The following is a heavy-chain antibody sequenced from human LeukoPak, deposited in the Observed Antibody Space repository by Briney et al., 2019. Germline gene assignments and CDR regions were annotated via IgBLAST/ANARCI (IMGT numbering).Heavy chain of an antibody. D-gene: IGHD1-26*01. CDR2: INHSGST. J-gene: IGHJ4*02. V-gene: IGHV4-34*01. Sequence: SETLSLTCAVYGGSFSGYYWSWIRQPPGKGLEWIGEINHSGSTNYNPSLKSRVTISVDTSKNQFSLKLSSVTAADTAVYYCARDWSGSYYLDFDYWGQGTLVTVSS. CDR1: GGSFSGYY. CDR3: ARDWSGSYYLDFDY.